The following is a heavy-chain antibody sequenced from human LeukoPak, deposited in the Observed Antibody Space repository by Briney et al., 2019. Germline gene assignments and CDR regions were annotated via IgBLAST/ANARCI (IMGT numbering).Heavy chain of an antibody. D-gene: IGHD3-10*01. CDR2: INPSSGGT. CDR3: ARDRDYGSGSYYNGYYFDY. J-gene: IGHJ4*02. V-gene: IGHV1-2*02. CDR1: GYTFTGYY. Sequence: GASVKVSCKASGYTFTGYYMYWVRQAPGQGLEWMGWINPSSGGTNYAQKFQGRVTMTRDTSISTAYMELSRLRSDDTAVYYCARDRDYGSGSYYNGYYFDYWGQGTLVTVSS.